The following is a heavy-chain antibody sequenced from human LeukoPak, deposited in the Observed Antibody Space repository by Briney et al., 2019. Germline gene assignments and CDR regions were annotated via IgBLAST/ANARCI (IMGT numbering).Heavy chain of an antibody. V-gene: IGHV1-69*05. Sequence: GASVKVSCKASGYIFTSYGISWVRQAPGQGREWMGGIIPIFGTANYAQKFQGRVTITTDESTSTPYMELSSLRSEDTAVYYCARLSASYYVDIWGQGTLVTVSS. D-gene: IGHD1-26*01. CDR3: ARLSASYYVDI. CDR2: IIPIFGTA. CDR1: GYIFTSYG. J-gene: IGHJ3*02.